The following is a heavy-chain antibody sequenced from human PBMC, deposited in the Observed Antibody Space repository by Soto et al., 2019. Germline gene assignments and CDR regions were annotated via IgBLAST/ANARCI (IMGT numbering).Heavy chain of an antibody. Sequence: SETLSLTCAVYGGSFSGYYWSWIRQPPGKGLEWIGEINHSGSTNYNPSLKSRVTISVDTSKNQFSLKLSSVTAADTAVYYCARGQYGDYVGFDYWGQGTLVTVSS. CDR3: ARGQYGDYVGFDY. D-gene: IGHD4-17*01. J-gene: IGHJ4*02. V-gene: IGHV4-34*01. CDR2: INHSGST. CDR1: GGSFSGYY.